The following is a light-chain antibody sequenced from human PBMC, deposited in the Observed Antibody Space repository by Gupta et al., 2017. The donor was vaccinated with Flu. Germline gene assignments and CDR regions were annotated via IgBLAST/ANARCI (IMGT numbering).Light chain of an antibody. Sequence: EVVMTQSPATLSVSPGERATLSCRASQSVSSNLAWYQQKPGQAPRLLIYGASTRASGIPDRFSGSGSGTEFTLTISSLQSEDFAVYHCQQYKGWPPLAFGGGTKVEIK. CDR3: QQYKGWPPLA. V-gene: IGKV3D-15*01. CDR1: QSVSSN. J-gene: IGKJ4*01. CDR2: GAS.